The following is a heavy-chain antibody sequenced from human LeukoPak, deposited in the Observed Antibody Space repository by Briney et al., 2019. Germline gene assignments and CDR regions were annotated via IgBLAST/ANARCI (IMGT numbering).Heavy chain of an antibody. CDR2: IKSKTDGGTA. V-gene: IGHV3-15*01. CDR1: GFTFSNAW. J-gene: IGHJ4*02. Sequence: GGSLRLSCAASGFTFSNAWMSWVRQAPGKGLEWVGRIKSKTDGGTADYAAPVKGRFTISRDDSKNTLYLQMNSLKTEDTAVYYCTTEQVDFWSDLDYWGQGTLVTVSS. CDR3: TTEQVDFWSDLDY. D-gene: IGHD3-3*01.